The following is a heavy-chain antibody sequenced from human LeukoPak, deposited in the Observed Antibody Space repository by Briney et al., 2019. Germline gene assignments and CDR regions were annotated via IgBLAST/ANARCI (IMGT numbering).Heavy chain of an antibody. J-gene: IGHJ4*02. CDR3: ARDPYGGNSRDY. V-gene: IGHV3-21*01. D-gene: IGHD4-23*01. CDR1: GFTFSSYS. CDR2: ISSSSSYI. Sequence: GGSLRLSCAASGFTFSSYSMNWVRQAPGKGLEWASSISSSSSYIYYADSVKGRFTISRDNAKNSLYLQMNSLRAEDTAVYYCARDPYGGNSRDYWGQGTLVTVSS.